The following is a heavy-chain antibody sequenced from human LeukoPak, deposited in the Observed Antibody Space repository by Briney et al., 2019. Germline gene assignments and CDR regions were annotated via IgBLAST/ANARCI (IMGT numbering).Heavy chain of an antibody. Sequence: SETLSLTCTVSGGSISSGSYYWSWIRQPAGKGLEWIGRIYTSGSTNYNPSLKSRVTISVDTSKNQFSLKLSSVTAADTAVYYCAREWGIVVVPAAHFDYWGQGTLVTVSS. V-gene: IGHV4-61*02. CDR3: AREWGIVVVPAAHFDY. J-gene: IGHJ4*02. D-gene: IGHD2-2*01. CDR1: GGSISSGSYY. CDR2: IYTSGST.